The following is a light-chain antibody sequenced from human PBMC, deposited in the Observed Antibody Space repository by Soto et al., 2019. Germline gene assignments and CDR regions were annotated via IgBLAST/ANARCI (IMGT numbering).Light chain of an antibody. J-gene: IGKJ2*01. Sequence: DIQLTQFPATLSASVGDRVTITCRASQSISYWLAWYQQKPGKAPNLLIYKASTLESGFPSRFSGSGSGTEFTLTITSLQPDDFATYYCRHYNTYSPPYTFGQGTKLEIK. CDR3: RHYNTYSPPYT. V-gene: IGKV1-5*03. CDR1: QSISYW. CDR2: KAS.